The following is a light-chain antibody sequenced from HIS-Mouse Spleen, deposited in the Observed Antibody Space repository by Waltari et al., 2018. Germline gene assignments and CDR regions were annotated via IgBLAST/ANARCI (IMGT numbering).Light chain of an antibody. J-gene: IGLJ2*01. CDR3: YSTDSSGNHRV. CDR1: ALPTKS. V-gene: IGLV3-10*01. Sequence: SYELTQPPSVSVSPGQTARITCPGDALPTKSAYWYQQKSGQAHVLVIYEDSKRPPGIPERFSGSSSGTMATLTISGAQVEDEADYYCYSTDSSGNHRVFGGGTKLTVL. CDR2: EDS.